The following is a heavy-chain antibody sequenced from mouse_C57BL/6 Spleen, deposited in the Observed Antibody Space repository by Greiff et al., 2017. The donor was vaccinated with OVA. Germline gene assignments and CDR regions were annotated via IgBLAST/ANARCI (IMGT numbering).Heavy chain of an antibody. J-gene: IGHJ2*01. D-gene: IGHD2-2*01. CDR3: TRTIYYGYDGGYY. CDR2: IDPETGGT. Sequence: QVQLQQSGAELVRPGASVTLSCKASGYTFTDYEMHWVKQTPVHGLEWIGAIDPETGGTAYNQKFKGKAILTADKSSSTAYMELRSLTSEGSAVYYCTRTIYYGYDGGYYWGQGTTLTVSS. CDR1: GYTFTDYE. V-gene: IGHV1-15*01.